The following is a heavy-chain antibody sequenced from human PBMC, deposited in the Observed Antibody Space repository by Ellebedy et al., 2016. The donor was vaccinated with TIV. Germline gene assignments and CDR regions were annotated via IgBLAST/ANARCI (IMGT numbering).Heavy chain of an antibody. CDR2: TYYRSKWYN. CDR3: ARIVGGSGDY. D-gene: IGHD1-26*01. J-gene: IGHJ4*02. Sequence: SQTLSLTCAISGDSVSSNSAAWSWVRQSPSRGLEWLGGTYYRSKWYNDYAVSVRSRITINPDTSKNQFSLQLNSVTPEDTAVYYCARIVGGSGDYWGQGTRVTVSS. CDR1: GDSVSSNSAA. V-gene: IGHV6-1*01.